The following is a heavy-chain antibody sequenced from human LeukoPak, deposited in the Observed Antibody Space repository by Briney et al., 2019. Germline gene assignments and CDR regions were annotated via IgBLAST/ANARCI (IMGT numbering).Heavy chain of an antibody. J-gene: IGHJ3*02. CDR1: GGSFSGYY. CDR3: ARVLDGPGAFDI. CDR2: IYYSGST. D-gene: IGHD2-2*03. V-gene: IGHV4-31*11. Sequence: SETLSLTCAVYGGSFSGYYWSWIRQHPGKGLEWIGYIYYSGSTYYNPSLKSRVTISVDTSKNQFSLKLSSVTAADTAVYYCARVLDGPGAFDIWGQGTMVTVSS.